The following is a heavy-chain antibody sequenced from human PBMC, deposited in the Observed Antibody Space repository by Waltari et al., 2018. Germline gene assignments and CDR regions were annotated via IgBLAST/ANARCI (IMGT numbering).Heavy chain of an antibody. J-gene: IGHJ5*02. CDR2: IYYSGST. D-gene: IGHD1-26*01. CDR3: ARQLYSGSYYDWFDP. Sequence: QLQLQESGPGLVKPSEPLSLTCTVSGGSISSSSYYWGWIRPPPGKGLEWIGSIYYSGSTYYNPSLKSRVTISVDTSKNQFSLKLSSVTAADTAVYYCARQLYSGSYYDWFDPWGQGTLVTVSS. V-gene: IGHV4-39*01. CDR1: GGSISSSSYY.